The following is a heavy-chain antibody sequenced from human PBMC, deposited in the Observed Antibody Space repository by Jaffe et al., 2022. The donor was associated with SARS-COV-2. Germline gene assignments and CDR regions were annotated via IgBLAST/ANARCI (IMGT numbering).Heavy chain of an antibody. D-gene: IGHD1-1*01. J-gene: IGHJ5*02. CDR1: GGSISSGSYY. Sequence: QVQLQESGPGLVKPSQTLSLTCTVSGGSISSGSYYWSWIRQPAGKGLEWIGRIYTSGSTNYNPSLKSRVTISVDTSKNQFSLKLSSVTAADTAVYYCARDRPSRNREHNWFDPWGQGTLVTVSS. CDR2: IYTSGST. CDR3: ARDRPSRNREHNWFDP. V-gene: IGHV4-61*02.